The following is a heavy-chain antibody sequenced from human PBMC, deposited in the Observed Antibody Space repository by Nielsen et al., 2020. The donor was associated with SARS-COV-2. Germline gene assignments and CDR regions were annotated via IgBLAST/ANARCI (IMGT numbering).Heavy chain of an antibody. CDR2: ISSNGGST. CDR1: GFTFSSYA. V-gene: IGHV3-64*01. Sequence: GESLTISCAASGFTFSSYAMHWVRQAPGKGLEYVSAISSNGGSTYYANSVKGRFTISRDNSKNTLYLQMGSLRAEDMAVYYCAREDSGYYLEDAFDIWGQGTMVTVSS. J-gene: IGHJ3*02. CDR3: AREDSGYYLEDAFDI. D-gene: IGHD5-12*01.